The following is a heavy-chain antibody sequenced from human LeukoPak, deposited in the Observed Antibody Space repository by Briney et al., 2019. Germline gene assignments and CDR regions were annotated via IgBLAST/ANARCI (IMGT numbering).Heavy chain of an antibody. V-gene: IGHV4-34*01. J-gene: IGHJ4*02. CDR3: ARRGEWIAWNFDY. CDR1: GGPFSGYY. CDR2: INYSGSS. Sequence: PSETLTLTCAVNGGPFSGYYWSWIRQPPGKGPEWIGEINYSGSSISNPSLESRVTMSIGTTKKRFSLILTSVTAADTAVYYCARRGEWIAWNFDYWDQGSLVTVSS. D-gene: IGHD2-21*01.